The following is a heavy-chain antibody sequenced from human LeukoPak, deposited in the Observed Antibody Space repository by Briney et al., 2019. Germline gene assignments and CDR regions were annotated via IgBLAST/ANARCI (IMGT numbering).Heavy chain of an antibody. CDR3: ARENTATHYSYYYMDV. D-gene: IGHD5-18*01. CDR2: INPNSGGT. CDR1: GYTFTGYY. Sequence: GASVKVSCKASGYTFTGYYMHWVRQAPGQRLEWMGWINPNSGGTNYAQKFQGRVTMTRDTSISTAYMELSRLRSDDTAVYYCARENTATHYSYYYMDVWGKGTTVTVSS. J-gene: IGHJ6*03. V-gene: IGHV1-2*02.